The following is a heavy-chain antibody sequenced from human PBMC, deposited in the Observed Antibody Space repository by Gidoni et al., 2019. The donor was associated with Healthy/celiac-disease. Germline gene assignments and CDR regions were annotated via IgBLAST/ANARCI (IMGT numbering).Heavy chain of an antibody. CDR3: ATGLGYCSGGSCYSGRLDAFDI. J-gene: IGHJ3*02. CDR2: INHSGST. Sequence: IGEINHSGSTNYNPSLKSRVTISVDTSKNQFSLKLSSVTAADTAVYYCATGLGYCSGGSCYSGRLDAFDIWGQGTMVTVSS. V-gene: IGHV4-34*01. D-gene: IGHD2-15*01.